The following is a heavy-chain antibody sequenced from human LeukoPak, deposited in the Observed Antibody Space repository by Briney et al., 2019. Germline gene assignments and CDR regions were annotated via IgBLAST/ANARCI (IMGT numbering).Heavy chain of an antibody. CDR3: ARVSPDRVFDH. Sequence: SETLSLTCTVSGGSISSYYWSWIRQPPGKGLEWIGYIYYSGSTNYNPSLKSRVTISVDTSKNQFSLKLSSVTAADTAVYYCARVSPDRVFDHWGQGTLVTVSS. J-gene: IGHJ4*02. CDR2: IYYSGST. V-gene: IGHV4-59*01. CDR1: GGSISSYY. D-gene: IGHD2/OR15-2a*01.